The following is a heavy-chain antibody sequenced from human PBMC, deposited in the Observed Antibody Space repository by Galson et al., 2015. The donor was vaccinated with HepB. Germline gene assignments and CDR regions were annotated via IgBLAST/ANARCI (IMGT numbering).Heavy chain of an antibody. CDR3: ARGYYDFWSGKVPFDY. J-gene: IGHJ4*02. CDR2: IYTSGST. D-gene: IGHD3-3*01. CDR1: GGSISSYY. V-gene: IGHV4-4*07. Sequence: SETLSLTCTVSGGSISSYYWSWIRQPAGKGLEWIGRIYTSGSTNYNPSLKSRVTMSVDTSKNQFSLKLSSVTAADTAVYYCARGYYDFWSGKVPFDYWGQGTLVTVSS.